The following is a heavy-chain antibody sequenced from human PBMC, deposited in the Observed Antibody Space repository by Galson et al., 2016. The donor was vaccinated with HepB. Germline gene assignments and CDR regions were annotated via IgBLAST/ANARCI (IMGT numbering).Heavy chain of an antibody. CDR3: ARPVDTLLARGAFDL. V-gene: IGHV3-21*01. CDR1: GFTFSSYS. CDR2: ISSSSVYI. Sequence: SLRLSCAASGFTFSSYSMNWVRQAPGRGLEWVSSISSSSVYIYYADSVKGRFTISRDNAKSSLYVQMNSLRAEDTAVYYCARPVDTLLARGAFDLWGQGTVVTVSS. J-gene: IGHJ3*01. D-gene: IGHD5-18*01.